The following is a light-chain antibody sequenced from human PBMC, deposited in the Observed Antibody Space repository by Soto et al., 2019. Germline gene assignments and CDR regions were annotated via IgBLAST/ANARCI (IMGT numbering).Light chain of an antibody. CDR2: GAS. CDR3: QQSYTPPPT. Sequence: DIQMTQSPSSLSASVGDGVTITCRASETIRMYLNWYQQRPGKAPNLMIYGASRLHSGVPSRFTGSGSGTDFNLTISSLQPEDFATYFCQQSYTPPPTFGQGTKVDIK. J-gene: IGKJ1*01. CDR1: ETIRMY. V-gene: IGKV1-39*01.